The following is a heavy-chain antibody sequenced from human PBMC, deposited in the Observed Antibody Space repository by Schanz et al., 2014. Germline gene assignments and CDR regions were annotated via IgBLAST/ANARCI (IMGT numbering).Heavy chain of an antibody. CDR2: IWSDGSGK. CDR1: GFIFSNYG. Sequence: VRLVESGGGLVQPGGSLRLSCAASGFIFSNYGMHWVRQAPGKGLEWVAVIWSDGSGKYYADSVKGRFTISRDSPKNTLYLHMNTLRSEDTAVYYCAKDSTHIDIVLVPTAIDYWGQGTLVTVSS. CDR3: AKDSTHIDIVLVPTAIDY. V-gene: IGHV3-30*02. J-gene: IGHJ4*02. D-gene: IGHD2-2*01.